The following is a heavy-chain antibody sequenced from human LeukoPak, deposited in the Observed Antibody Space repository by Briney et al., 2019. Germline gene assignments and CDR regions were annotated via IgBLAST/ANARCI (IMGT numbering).Heavy chain of an antibody. CDR1: GGSFSVYY. Sequence: PSETLSLTCAVYGGSFSVYYWSSIRQPPGKGGECMGEIIHSGSTNYNPSLKSRVTISVDTSKNQFSLKLSSVTAADTAVYYCARGSFDVVVTAIIYAFDIWGQGTMVTVSS. D-gene: IGHD2-21*02. V-gene: IGHV4-34*01. J-gene: IGHJ3*02. CDR3: ARGSFDVVVTAIIYAFDI. CDR2: IIHSGST.